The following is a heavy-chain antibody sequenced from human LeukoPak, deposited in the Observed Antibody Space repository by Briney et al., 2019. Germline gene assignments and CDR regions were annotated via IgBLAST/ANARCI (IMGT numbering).Heavy chain of an antibody. CDR1: GGSISSYY. J-gene: IGHJ5*02. Sequence: SETLSLTCTVSGGSISSYYWSWIRQPAGKGLEWVGRIYTSGSTNYNRSLKSRVTMSVDTSKNQFSLKLSSVTAADTAVYYCARDLVVVPAAMHGWFDPWGQGTLVTVSS. CDR3: ARDLVVVPAAMHGWFDP. D-gene: IGHD2-2*01. V-gene: IGHV4-4*07. CDR2: IYTSGST.